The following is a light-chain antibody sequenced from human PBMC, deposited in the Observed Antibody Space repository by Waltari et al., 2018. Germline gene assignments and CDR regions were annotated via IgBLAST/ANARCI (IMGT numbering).Light chain of an antibody. CDR1: SSAVGGYNY. CDR3: SSNTDNNTLV. CDR2: DVT. V-gene: IGLV2-14*03. J-gene: IGLJ2*01. Sequence: QSALTQPASVSGSPGPSITISCTATSSAVGGYNYVSWYQQYPGKAPQLIIDDVTFRPSGVSNRFSGSKSANTASLTISGLQAEDEAEYYCSSNTDNNTLVFGGGTKVTVL.